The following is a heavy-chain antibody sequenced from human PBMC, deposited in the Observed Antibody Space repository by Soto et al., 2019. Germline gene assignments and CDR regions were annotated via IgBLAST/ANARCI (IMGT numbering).Heavy chain of an antibody. J-gene: IGHJ6*02. CDR3: ARSYVRGVIITGYYYYYGMDV. V-gene: IGHV1-18*01. Sequence: ASVKVSCKASGYTFTSYGISWVRQAPGQGLEWMGWISAYNGNTNYARKLQGRVTMTTDTSTSTAYMELRSLRSDDTAVYYCARSYVRGVIITGYYYYYGMDVWGQGTTVTVSS. D-gene: IGHD3-10*02. CDR1: GYTFTSYG. CDR2: ISAYNGNT.